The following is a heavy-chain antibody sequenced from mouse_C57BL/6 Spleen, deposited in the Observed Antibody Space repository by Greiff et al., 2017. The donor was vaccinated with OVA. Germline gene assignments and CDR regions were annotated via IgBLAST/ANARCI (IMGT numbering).Heavy chain of an antibody. D-gene: IGHD1-1*01. CDR2: IDPSDSYT. Sequence: VQLQQPGAELVMPGASVKLSCKASGYTFTSYWMHWVKQRPGQGLEWIGEIDPSDSYTNYNQKFKGKSTLTVDKSSSTAYMQLSSLTSEDSAVYYCARRGLNYYGSSWDYAMDYWGQGTSVTVSS. CDR1: GYTFTSYW. V-gene: IGHV1-69*01. CDR3: ARRGLNYYGSSWDYAMDY. J-gene: IGHJ4*01.